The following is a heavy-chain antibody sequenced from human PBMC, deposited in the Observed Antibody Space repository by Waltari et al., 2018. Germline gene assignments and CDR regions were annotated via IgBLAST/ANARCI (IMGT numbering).Heavy chain of an antibody. CDR2: IWYDGSNK. D-gene: IGHD3-10*01. CDR1: GFTFSSYG. V-gene: IGHV3-33*01. J-gene: IGHJ5*02. Sequence: QVQLVESGGGVVQPGRSLRLSCAASGFTFSSYGMHWVRQAPGKGLEWVAVIWYDGSNKYYVDSVKGRFTISRDNAKNSLYLQMNSLRAEDTAVYYCARYTGISEWFDPWGQGTLVTVSS. CDR3: ARYTGISEWFDP.